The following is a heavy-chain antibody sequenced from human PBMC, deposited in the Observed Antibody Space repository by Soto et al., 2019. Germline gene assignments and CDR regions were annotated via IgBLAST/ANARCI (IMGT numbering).Heavy chain of an antibody. CDR2: IYHSGST. J-gene: IGHJ6*02. CDR1: GYSISSGYY. CDR3: ARVPPTSRFLGNYYYYGMDV. V-gene: IGHV4-38-2*01. D-gene: IGHD1-1*01. Sequence: TSETLSLTCAVSGYSISSGYYWGWIRQPPGKGLGWIGSIYHSGSTYYNPSLKSRVTISVDTSKNQFSLKLSSVTAADTAVYYCARVPPTSRFLGNYYYYGMDVWGQGTTVTVSS.